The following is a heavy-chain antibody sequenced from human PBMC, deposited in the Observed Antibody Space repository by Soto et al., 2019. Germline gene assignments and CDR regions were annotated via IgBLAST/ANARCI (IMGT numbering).Heavy chain of an antibody. CDR3: ARWGSTDTAMVKFDY. CDR1: GGSISSGGYY. J-gene: IGHJ4*02. CDR2: IYYSGST. Sequence: PSETLSLTCTVSGGSISSGGYYWSWIRQHPGKGLEWIGYIYYSGSTHYNPSLESRVTISVNTSKNQFSLKLSSVTAADTAVYYCARWGSTDTAMVKFDYWGQGTLVTVSS. V-gene: IGHV4-31*03. D-gene: IGHD5-18*01.